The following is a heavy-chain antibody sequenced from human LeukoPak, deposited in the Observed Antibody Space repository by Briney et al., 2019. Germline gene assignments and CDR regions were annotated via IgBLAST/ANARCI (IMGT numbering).Heavy chain of an antibody. J-gene: IGHJ4*02. V-gene: IGHV1-2*04. CDR3: ARSAGSAFFDY. D-gene: IGHD2-15*01. CDR1: GYTFTSYY. Sequence: ASVTVSCKASGYTFTSYYMHWVRQAPGQGLEWMGWVYSDSGDTNYAQKFQGCVTITRDTSISTAYMELSRLTSDDTAVYYCARSAGSAFFDYWGQGTLVTVSS. CDR2: VYSDSGDT.